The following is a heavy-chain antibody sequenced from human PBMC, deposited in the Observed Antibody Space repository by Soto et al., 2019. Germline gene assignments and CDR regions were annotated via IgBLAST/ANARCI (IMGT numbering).Heavy chain of an antibody. J-gene: IGHJ6*02. Sequence: SETLSLTCTVSGGSISSYYWSWIRQPAGKGLEWIGRIYTSGSTNYNPSLKSRVTMSVDTPKNQFSLKLSSVTAADTAVYYCARDDSSSSSLYYYYGMDVWGQGTTVTVSS. CDR1: GGSISSYY. CDR3: ARDDSSSSSLYYYYGMDV. D-gene: IGHD6-6*01. CDR2: IYTSGST. V-gene: IGHV4-4*07.